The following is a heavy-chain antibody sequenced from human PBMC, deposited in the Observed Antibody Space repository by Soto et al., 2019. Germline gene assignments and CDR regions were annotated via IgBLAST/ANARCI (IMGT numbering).Heavy chain of an antibody. V-gene: IGHV5-51*01. D-gene: IGHD6-13*01. CDR3: QRHVSIAAGSVYYYYGMDV. CDR1: GYSFTSYW. Sequence: GESLKISCKGSGYSFTSYWIGWVRQMPGKGLEWMGIIYPGDSDARYSPSFQGQVTISADKSISTAYLQWSSLKASDTAMYYCQRHVSIAAGSVYYYYGMDVWGQGTTVTVSS. CDR2: IYPGDSDA. J-gene: IGHJ6*02.